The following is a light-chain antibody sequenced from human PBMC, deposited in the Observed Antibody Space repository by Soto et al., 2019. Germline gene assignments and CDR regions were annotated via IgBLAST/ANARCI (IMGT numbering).Light chain of an antibody. V-gene: IGLV4-69*01. Sequence: QTVVTQSPSASASLGASVKLTCTLSSGHSNYAIAWHQQQSEKGPRYLMNLNSDGSHSKGDGIPDRFSGSSSGAERYLTICSLQSEDEADYYCQTWGSGFVVFGGGTKLTVL. CDR2: LNSDGSH. J-gene: IGLJ2*01. CDR3: QTWGSGFVV. CDR1: SGHSNYA.